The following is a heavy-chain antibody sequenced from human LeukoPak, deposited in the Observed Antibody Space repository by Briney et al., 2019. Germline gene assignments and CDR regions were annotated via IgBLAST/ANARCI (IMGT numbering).Heavy chain of an antibody. D-gene: IGHD4-17*01. CDR2: ILPIFGTK. J-gene: IGHJ5*02. CDR3: ARDHSTDYGDYENWFHP. CDR1: GDTFSKHA. Sequence: SVKVSCKASGDTFSKHAISWVRQAPGKALEWRGGILPIFGTKNYAQKFQGRVTITTDESTSTTYMELSSLRSEDTAVYYCARDHSTDYGDYENWFHPWGQGTLVTVST. V-gene: IGHV1-69*05.